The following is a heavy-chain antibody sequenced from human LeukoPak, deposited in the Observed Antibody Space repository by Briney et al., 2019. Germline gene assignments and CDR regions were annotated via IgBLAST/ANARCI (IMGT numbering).Heavy chain of an antibody. D-gene: IGHD3-22*01. CDR3: ARDSTSGYYYDSSGYYADY. J-gene: IGHJ4*02. Sequence: ASVKVSCKASGYTFTSYGISWVRQAPGQGLEWMGWISAYNGNTNYAQKPQGRVTMTTDTSTSTAYMELRSLRSDDTAVYYCARDSTSGYYYDSSGYYADYWGQGTLVTVSS. CDR1: GYTFTSYG. CDR2: ISAYNGNT. V-gene: IGHV1-18*01.